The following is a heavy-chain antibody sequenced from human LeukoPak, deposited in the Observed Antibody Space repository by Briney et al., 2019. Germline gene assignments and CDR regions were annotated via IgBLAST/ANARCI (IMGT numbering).Heavy chain of an antibody. CDR2: FDPGAGEI. V-gene: IGHV1-24*01. CDR3: AAGGIYSLLDY. D-gene: IGHD3-10*01. J-gene: IGHJ4*02. Sequence: GASVKVSCKVSGDTPSELTMHWVRQAPGKGLEWMGGFDPGAGEILYAQQFQGRVTMTEDTSTDTAYMELTSLRSEDSGVYFCAAGGIYSLLDYWGQGTLVTVSS. CDR1: GDTPSELT.